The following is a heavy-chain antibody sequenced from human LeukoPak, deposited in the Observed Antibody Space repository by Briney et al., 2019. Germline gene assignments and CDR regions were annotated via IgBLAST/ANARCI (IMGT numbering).Heavy chain of an antibody. V-gene: IGHV4-59*12. CDR2: IYYSGST. D-gene: IGHD4/OR15-4a*01. Sequence: PSETLSLTCTVSGGSIIGYYLSWIRQPPGKGVEWIGSIYYSGSTNYNPSLKSRVTISVETSKNQFSLKLSAVTAADTAVYYCARCANSPYYYYAMDVWGQGTTVTVSS. CDR1: GGSIIGYY. CDR3: ARCANSPYYYYAMDV. J-gene: IGHJ6*02.